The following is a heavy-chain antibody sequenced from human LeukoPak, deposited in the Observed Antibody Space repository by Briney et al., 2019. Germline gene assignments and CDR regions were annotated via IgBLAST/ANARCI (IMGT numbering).Heavy chain of an antibody. J-gene: IGHJ6*02. CDR1: GYTFTSYG. CDR3: ARAGPPPYYYYGMDV. Sequence: ASVKVSCKASGYTFTSYGISWVRQAPGQGLEWMGWISAHNGNTNYAQKLQGRVTMTTDTSTSTAYMELRSLRSDDTAVYYCARAGPPPYYYYGMDVWGQGTTVTVPS. V-gene: IGHV1-18*01. CDR2: ISAHNGNT.